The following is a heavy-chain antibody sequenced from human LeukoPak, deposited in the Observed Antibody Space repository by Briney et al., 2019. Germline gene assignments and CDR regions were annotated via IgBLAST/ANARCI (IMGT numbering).Heavy chain of an antibody. J-gene: IGHJ5*02. D-gene: IGHD3-22*01. CDR3: AKWNYDSGGYSNFFDP. CDR2: ISNNGGYT. Sequence: GESLRLSCAASGFTFSSSAMSWVRQAPGKGLEWVSAISNNGGYTYYADSVQGQFTISRDNSKSTLCLQMNSLRAEDTAVYYCAKWNYDSGGYSNFFDPWGQGTLVTVSS. CDR1: GFTFSSSA. V-gene: IGHV3-23*01.